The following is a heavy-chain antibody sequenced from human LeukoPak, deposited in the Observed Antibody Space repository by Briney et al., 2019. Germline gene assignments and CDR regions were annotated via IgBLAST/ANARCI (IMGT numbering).Heavy chain of an antibody. Sequence: GGSLRLSCAASGFTFSSYAMSWVRQAPGKGLEWVSAISGSGVTTHYAGSVKGRFSISRDNSKNTLYLQMNSLRAEDTALYYCAKKVVVGATSPYSDLQDRGQGTLVTVSS. J-gene: IGHJ1*01. V-gene: IGHV3-23*01. CDR3: AKKVVVGATSPYSDLQD. CDR2: ISGSGVTT. CDR1: GFTFSSYA. D-gene: IGHD1-26*01.